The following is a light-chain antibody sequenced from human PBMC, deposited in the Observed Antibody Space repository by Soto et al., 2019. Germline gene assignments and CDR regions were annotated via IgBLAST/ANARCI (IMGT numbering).Light chain of an antibody. CDR1: QSVLYSSNNKNY. CDR3: QQYYSTPLT. J-gene: IGKJ4*02. CDR2: WAS. Sequence: DIVMTQSPDALAVSLGERATINFKSSQSVLYSSNNKNYLAWYQQKPGQPPKLLIYWASTRASGVPDRFSGSGSGTDFTLTISSLQAEDVAVYYCQQYYSTPLTFGGGTKVEIK. V-gene: IGKV4-1*01.